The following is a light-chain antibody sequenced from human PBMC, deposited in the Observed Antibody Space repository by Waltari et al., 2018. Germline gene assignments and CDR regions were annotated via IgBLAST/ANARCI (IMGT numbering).Light chain of an antibody. V-gene: IGKV3-20*01. CDR3: QQYGSSPPT. CDR2: GTS. J-gene: IGKJ1*01. CDR1: QSVSSSY. Sequence: EIVLTQSPDTLSLSPGERATLSCRASQSVSSSYIAWYQQKPGQAPRLLIYGTSSRATVIPDRFSGSGSGTDFTLTISRLEPEDFAVYYCQQYGSSPPTFGQGTKVEIK.